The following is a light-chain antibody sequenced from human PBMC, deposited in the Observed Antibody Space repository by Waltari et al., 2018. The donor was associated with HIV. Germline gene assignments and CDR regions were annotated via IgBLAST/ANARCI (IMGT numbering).Light chain of an antibody. V-gene: IGLV3-1*01. CDR2: QHN. CDR1: KLADKY. CDR3: QTWDTSTASYV. J-gene: IGLJ1*01. Sequence: SYEVSQPPSVSVSPGQTASISCSGDKLADKYVSWYQQKPGQSPVLVIFQHNKRTSGIPERFSGSKSGNTATLTIRGTQTMDDADYFCQTWDTSTASYVFGTGTTVTVL.